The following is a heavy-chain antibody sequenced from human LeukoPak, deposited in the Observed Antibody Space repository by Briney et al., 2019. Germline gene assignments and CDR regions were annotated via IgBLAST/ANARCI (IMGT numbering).Heavy chain of an antibody. CDR1: GFTFSSYA. Sequence: PGGSLRLSCAASGFTFSSYAMSWVSQPPGKGLEWVSAIRGSGGSTYYADSVKGRFTISRDNSKNTLYLAKHRLRSEDTAVYYCAKDTRTMIVVVTPNDAFDIWGQGTMVTVSS. V-gene: IGHV3-23*01. J-gene: IGHJ3*02. CDR2: IRGSGGST. CDR3: AKDTRTMIVVVTPNDAFDI. D-gene: IGHD3-22*01.